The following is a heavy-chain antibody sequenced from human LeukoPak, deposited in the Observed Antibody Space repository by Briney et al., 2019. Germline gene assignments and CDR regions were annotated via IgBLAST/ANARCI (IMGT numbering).Heavy chain of an antibody. CDR2: TRNKANSYTT. V-gene: IGHV3-72*01. D-gene: IGHD2/OR15-2a*01. J-gene: IGHJ4*02. Sequence: QPGGSLRLSCAASGFTFSDHYMAWVRQAPGKGLEWVGRTRNKANSYTTEYAASVKGRFTISRDDSKNSLYLQMNSLKTEDTAVYYCARESRLSMADFDYWGQGTLVTVSS. CDR3: ARESRLSMADFDY. CDR1: GFTFSDHY.